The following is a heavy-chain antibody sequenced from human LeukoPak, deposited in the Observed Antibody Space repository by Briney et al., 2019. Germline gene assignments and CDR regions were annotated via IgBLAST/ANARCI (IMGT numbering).Heavy chain of an antibody. Sequence: PGGSLRLSCAASGFTFSSYAMHWVRQAPGKGLEWVAVISYDGSNKYYGDSVKGRFSISRDNSKNTLFLQMNSLRAEDTAVYYCARDIAVAGTEGWFDPWGQGTLVTVSS. D-gene: IGHD6-19*01. J-gene: IGHJ5*02. V-gene: IGHV3-30*04. CDR3: ARDIAVAGTEGWFDP. CDR1: GFTFSSYA. CDR2: ISYDGSNK.